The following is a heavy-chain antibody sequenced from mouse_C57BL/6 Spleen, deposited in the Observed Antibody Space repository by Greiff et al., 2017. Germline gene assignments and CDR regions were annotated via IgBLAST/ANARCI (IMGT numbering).Heavy chain of an antibody. CDR3: ARSRYDYDDAMDY. CDR2: IDPSDSYT. D-gene: IGHD2-4*01. Sequence: QVQLQQPGAELVKPGASVKLSCKASGYTFTSYWMQWVKQRPGQGLEWIGEIDPSDSYTNYNQKFKGEATLTVDTSSSTAYMQLSSLTSEDSAVDYCARSRYDYDDAMDYWGQGTSVTVSS. J-gene: IGHJ4*01. V-gene: IGHV1-50*01. CDR1: GYTFTSYW.